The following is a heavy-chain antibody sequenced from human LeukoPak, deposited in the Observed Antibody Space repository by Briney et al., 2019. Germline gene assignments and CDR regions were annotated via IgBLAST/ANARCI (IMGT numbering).Heavy chain of an antibody. CDR1: GLTFDDYA. Sequence: PGGPLRLPCTASGLTFDDYAMHWLRQAPGKGLEGVSGISWYCGSIGYAHSVKGRFTISRDNAKNSVYLQVNSLRAEDTAVYYCAKAAHSWFGESIKFPCFYFDYWGRETRVTVSS. CDR3: AKAAHSWFGESIKFPCFYFDY. V-gene: IGHV3-9*01. D-gene: IGHD3-10*01. J-gene: IGHJ4*02. CDR2: ISWYCGSI.